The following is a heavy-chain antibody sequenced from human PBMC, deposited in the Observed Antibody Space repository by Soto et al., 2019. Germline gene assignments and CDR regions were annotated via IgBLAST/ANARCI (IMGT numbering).Heavy chain of an antibody. Sequence: PGESLKISCKGSGYSFTSYRIGWVRQMPGKGLEWMGIIYPGDSDTRYSPSFQGQVTISADKSISTAYLQWSSLKASDTAMYYCVRGVQGYCSGGSCYYIDYWGQGTLVTVSS. CDR3: VRGVQGYCSGGSCYYIDY. CDR1: GYSFTSYR. J-gene: IGHJ4*02. D-gene: IGHD2-15*01. CDR2: IYPGDSDT. V-gene: IGHV5-51*01.